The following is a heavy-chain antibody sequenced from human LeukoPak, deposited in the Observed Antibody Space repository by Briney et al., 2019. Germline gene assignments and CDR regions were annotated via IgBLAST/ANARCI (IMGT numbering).Heavy chain of an antibody. CDR3: TRVFGGYDVSDY. D-gene: IGHD3-3*01. V-gene: IGHV3-7*03. CDR1: GFTFSSFW. Sequence: GGSPRLSCAASGFTFSSFWMSWVRQAPGKGLEWVANIKKDGSQKYYVGSVEGRFTISRDNAKNSLYLQMDSLRVDDTAVYYCTRVFGGYDVSDYWGQGTLVTVSS. CDR2: IKKDGSQK. J-gene: IGHJ4*02.